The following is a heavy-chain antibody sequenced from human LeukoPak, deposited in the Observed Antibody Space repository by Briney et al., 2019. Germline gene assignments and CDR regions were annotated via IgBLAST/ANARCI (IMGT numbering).Heavy chain of an antibody. V-gene: IGHV3-7*01. CDR3: AKGGLRRVFDY. CDR2: IHPDGNEK. J-gene: IGHJ4*02. CDR1: GFTFSTYW. Sequence: GGSLRLSCTASGFTFSTYWMSWVRQTPGKGLEWVANIHPDGNEKYHVGSVKGRFTISRDNAKNSLYLQMDSLRAEDTAVYYCAKGGLRRVFDYWGQGTLVTVSS.